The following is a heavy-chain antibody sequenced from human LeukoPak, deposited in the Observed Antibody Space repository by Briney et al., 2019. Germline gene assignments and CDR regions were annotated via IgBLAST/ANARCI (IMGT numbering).Heavy chain of an antibody. CDR1: GGSISSYY. J-gene: IGHJ3*02. CDR2: IYYSVST. CDR3: ARHALLRDAFDI. V-gene: IGHV4-59*08. Sequence: SETLSLTCTVSGGSISSYYWSWIRQPPGKGLEWIGHIYYSVSTNYNPSLKSRVTISVDKSKNQFFLKLRSVTAADTAVHYCARHALLRDAFDIWGQGTMVTVSS. D-gene: IGHD3-10*01.